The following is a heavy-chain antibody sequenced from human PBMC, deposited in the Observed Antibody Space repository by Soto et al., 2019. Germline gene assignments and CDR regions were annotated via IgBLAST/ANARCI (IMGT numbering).Heavy chain of an antibody. J-gene: IGHJ4*02. CDR2: MNVYNSDI. Sequence: QVQLVQSGAEVKKPGASVKVSCKASGYTFTSYGISWVRQAPGQRLEWMGWMNVYNSDINYAQKFQGRVTMTTDTSASTAYMELRSLRSDDTAVYYWARDTLGGTLVGTRHFDYWGQGTLVTVSS. V-gene: IGHV1-18*04. CDR3: ARDTLGGTLVGTRHFDY. D-gene: IGHD5-12*01. CDR1: GYTFTSYG.